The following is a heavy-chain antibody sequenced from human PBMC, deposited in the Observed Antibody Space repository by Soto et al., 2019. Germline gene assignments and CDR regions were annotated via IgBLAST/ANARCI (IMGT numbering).Heavy chain of an antibody. Sequence: QVHLVQSGAEVKKPGASVKVSCKGSGYTFTSYGITWVRQAPGQGLEWMGWISAHNGNTDYAQKLQGRVTVTRVTSTSTAYMELRSLRSDDTAVYYCARGRYGDYWGQGALVTVSS. V-gene: IGHV1-18*01. CDR1: GYTFTSYG. J-gene: IGHJ4*02. D-gene: IGHD1-1*01. CDR2: ISAHNGNT. CDR3: ARGRYGDY.